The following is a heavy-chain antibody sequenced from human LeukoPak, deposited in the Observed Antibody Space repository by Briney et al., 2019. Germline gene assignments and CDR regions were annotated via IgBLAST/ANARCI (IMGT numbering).Heavy chain of an antibody. CDR2: ISSSSTTI. CDR1: GFTFSTYN. CDR3: AREVRQQLAGTGYYYMDV. D-gene: IGHD6-13*01. Sequence: GGSLRLSCAASGFTFSTYNMNWVRQAPGKGLEWVSYISSSSTTIYYADSVKGRFTISRDNAKNSLYLQMNSLRAEDTAVYYCAREVRQQLAGTGYYYMDVWGKGTTVTVSS. J-gene: IGHJ6*03. V-gene: IGHV3-48*01.